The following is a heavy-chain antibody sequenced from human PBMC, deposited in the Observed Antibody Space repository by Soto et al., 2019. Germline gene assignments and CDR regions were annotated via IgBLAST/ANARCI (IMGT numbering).Heavy chain of an antibody. CDR2: ISAYNGNT. CDR1: GYTFTSYG. D-gene: IGHD3-22*01. J-gene: IGHJ4*02. Sequence: ASVKVSCKASGYTFTSYGISWARQAPGQGLEWMGWISAYNGNTNYAQKLQDRVTMTTDTSTSTAYMELRSLRSDDTAVYYCARTFSYYDSSGYLDYWGQGTLVTVSS. V-gene: IGHV1-18*04. CDR3: ARTFSYYDSSGYLDY.